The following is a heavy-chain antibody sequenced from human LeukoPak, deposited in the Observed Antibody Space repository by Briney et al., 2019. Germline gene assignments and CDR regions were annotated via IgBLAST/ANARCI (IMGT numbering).Heavy chain of an antibody. CDR1: GFTFSSYG. J-gene: IGHJ3*02. CDR2: ISYDGSNK. V-gene: IGHV3-30*18. CDR3: AKAGRYCSSTSCYTHDAFDI. D-gene: IGHD2-2*02. Sequence: GGSLRLSCAASGFTFSSYGMHWVRQAPGKGLEWVAVISYDGSNKYYADSVKGRFTISRDNSKNTPYLQMNSLRAEDTAVYYCAKAGRYCSSTSCYTHDAFDIWGQGTMVTVSS.